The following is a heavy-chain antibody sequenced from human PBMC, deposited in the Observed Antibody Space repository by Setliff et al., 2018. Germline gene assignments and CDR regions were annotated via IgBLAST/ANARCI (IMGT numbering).Heavy chain of an antibody. CDR3: ARAPRWGAGKALDY. CDR2: INVGNGNT. Sequence: ASVKVSCKASGYTFSNYNMHWVRQAPGQRLEWMGWINVGNGNTKYSQKFQGRVTITRDTSASTVYMELKTLRFDDTAFYYCARAPRWGAGKALDYWGQGTLVTVSS. D-gene: IGHD3-16*01. V-gene: IGHV1-3*01. J-gene: IGHJ4*02. CDR1: GYTFSNYN.